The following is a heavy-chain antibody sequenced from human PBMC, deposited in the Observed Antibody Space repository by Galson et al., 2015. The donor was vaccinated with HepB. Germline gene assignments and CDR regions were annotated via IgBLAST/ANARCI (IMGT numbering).Heavy chain of an antibody. CDR1: GFTFSSYA. D-gene: IGHD4-17*01. V-gene: IGHV3-30-3*01. J-gene: IGHJ4*02. Sequence: SLRLSCAASGFTFSSYAMHWVRQAPGKGLEWVAVISYDGSNKYYADSVKGRFTISRDNSKNTLYLQMNSLRAEDTAVYYCATTVTTGPDYWGQGTLVTVSS. CDR2: ISYDGSNK. CDR3: ATTVTTGPDY.